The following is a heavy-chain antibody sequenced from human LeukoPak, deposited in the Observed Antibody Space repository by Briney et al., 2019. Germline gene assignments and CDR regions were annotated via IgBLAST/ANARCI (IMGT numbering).Heavy chain of an antibody. CDR3: ARVTVETRSPWSWGPKKIGQEVNWFDP. D-gene: IGHD4-17*01. CDR2: NTGYSGNT. CDR1: GDTLANYG. J-gene: IGHJ5*02. Sequence: GASVKVSCKAPGDTLANYGITWVRQAPGQGLEWMGWNTGYSGNTNYAQHFQGRVTMTTERSTSTAYLELRSLRSDDTAVYYCARVTVETRSPWSWGPKKIGQEVNWFDPWGQGTLIIVSS. V-gene: IGHV1-18*04.